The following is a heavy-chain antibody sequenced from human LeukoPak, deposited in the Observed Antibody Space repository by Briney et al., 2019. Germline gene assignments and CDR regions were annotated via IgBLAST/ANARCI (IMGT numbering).Heavy chain of an antibody. CDR2: IYTSGST. D-gene: IGHD6-6*01. CDR3: ARVTYSSSSISLDAFDI. J-gene: IGHJ3*02. V-gene: IGHV4-61*02. Sequence: SETLSLTCTVSGGSLSSSSYYWSWIRQPAGKGLEWIGRIYTSGSTNYNPSLKSRVTMSVDTSKNQFSLKLSSVTAADTAVYYCARVTYSSSSISLDAFDIWGQGTMVTVSS. CDR1: GGSLSSSSYY.